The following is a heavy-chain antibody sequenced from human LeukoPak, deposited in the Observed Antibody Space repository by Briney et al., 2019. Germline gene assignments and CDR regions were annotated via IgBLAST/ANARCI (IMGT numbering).Heavy chain of an antibody. Sequence: GGSLRLSCAASGFTFSSYSMNWVRQAPGKGLEWVSYISSSSSTIYYADSVKGRFTISRDNSKNTVSLQMNSLRAEDTAVYYCAKDHQLWRQDSFDYWGQGTLVTVSS. D-gene: IGHD5-18*01. CDR1: GFTFSSYS. CDR3: AKDHQLWRQDSFDY. CDR2: ISSSSSTI. J-gene: IGHJ4*02. V-gene: IGHV3-48*01.